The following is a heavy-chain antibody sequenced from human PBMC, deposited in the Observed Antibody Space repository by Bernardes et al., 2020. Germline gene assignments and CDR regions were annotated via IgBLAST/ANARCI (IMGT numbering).Heavy chain of an antibody. Sequence: AMNLSCQGSGFSFSSYWIGWVRQKPGTGLEWMGIIYPSDSNTIYSPSFEGQVTISADKSISTAYLQWSSLKASDTAMYYCARRYGSGNYHNHRNAFDIWGQGTMVTVSS. CDR3: ARRYGSGNYHNHRNAFDI. CDR2: IYPSDSNT. V-gene: IGHV5-51*01. D-gene: IGHD3-10*01. CDR1: GFSFSSYW. J-gene: IGHJ3*02.